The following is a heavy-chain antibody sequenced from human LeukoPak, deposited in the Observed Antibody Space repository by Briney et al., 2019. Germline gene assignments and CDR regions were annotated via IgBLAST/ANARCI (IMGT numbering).Heavy chain of an antibody. D-gene: IGHD4-11*01. CDR2: ISGSGGST. J-gene: IGHJ5*02. CDR1: GFTFSSYA. Sequence: PGGSLRLSCVASGFTFSSYAMSWVRQASGKGLEWVSAISGSGGSTYYADSVKGRFTISRDNAKNSLYLQMNSLRAEDTAVYYCARDAYSNYPPAQFDPWGQGTLVTVSS. V-gene: IGHV3-23*01. CDR3: ARDAYSNYPPAQFDP.